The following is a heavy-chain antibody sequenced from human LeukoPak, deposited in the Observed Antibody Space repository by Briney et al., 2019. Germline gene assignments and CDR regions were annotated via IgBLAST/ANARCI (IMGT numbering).Heavy chain of an antibody. J-gene: IGHJ6*02. Sequence: GGSLRLSCAASGFTFSSYSMHWVRQAPGKGLEWVAVISYDGSNKYYADSVKGRFTISRDNSKNTLYLQMNSLRAEDTAVYYCARDGPYDFWSGYYLVTKYYYYGMDVWGQGTTVTVSS. CDR3: ARDGPYDFWSGYYLVTKYYYYGMDV. CDR1: GFTFSSYS. V-gene: IGHV3-30*03. D-gene: IGHD3-3*01. CDR2: ISYDGSNK.